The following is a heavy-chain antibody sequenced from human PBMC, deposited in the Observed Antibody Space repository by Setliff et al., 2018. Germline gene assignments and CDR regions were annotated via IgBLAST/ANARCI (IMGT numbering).Heavy chain of an antibody. V-gene: IGHV3-21*01. D-gene: IGHD6-6*01. CDR2: ISGSGSYI. CDR1: GFTFSSNN. Sequence: GESLKLSCAASGFTFSSNNMHWVRQAPGKGLEWVSCISGSGSYIYYADSVKGRFTISRDNAKNSLYLQMNSLRAEDTAAYYCARAPSSSSASWFDPWGQGTLVTVSS. J-gene: IGHJ5*02. CDR3: ARAPSSSSASWFDP.